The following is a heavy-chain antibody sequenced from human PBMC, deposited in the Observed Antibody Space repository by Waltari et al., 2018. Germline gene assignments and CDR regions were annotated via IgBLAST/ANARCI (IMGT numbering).Heavy chain of an antibody. D-gene: IGHD3-16*02. Sequence: EVQLVESGGGLVQPGGSLRLPCGASGFTFSNYWMHWVRQVPGKGLVWVSRISGDGRITHYADSVKGRFTISRDNAENTLYLQMNSLTVEDTAVYYCARNYRDYWGQGTLVTVSS. CDR3: ARNYRDY. V-gene: IGHV3-74*01. CDR1: GFTFSNYW. CDR2: ISGDGRIT. J-gene: IGHJ4*02.